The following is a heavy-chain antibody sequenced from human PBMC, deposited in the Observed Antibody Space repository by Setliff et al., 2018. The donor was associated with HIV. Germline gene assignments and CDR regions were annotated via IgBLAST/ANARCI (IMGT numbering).Heavy chain of an antibody. V-gene: IGHV1-24*01. D-gene: IGHD6-25*01. J-gene: IGHJ3*02. CDR3: TRSRRRLDAFDI. Sequence: GASVKVSCKVSGYTLTELSMHWVRQAPGKGLEWMGGFDPEDGETIYAQKFQGRVTRTEDTSIDTAYMELSSLRSEDTAVYYCTRSRRRLDAFDIWGQGTMVTVSS. CDR1: GYTLTELS. CDR2: FDPEDGET.